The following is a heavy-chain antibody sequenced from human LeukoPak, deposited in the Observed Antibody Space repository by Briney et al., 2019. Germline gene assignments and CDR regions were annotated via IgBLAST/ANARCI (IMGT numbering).Heavy chain of an antibody. CDR1: GFTFSSYA. Sequence: GGSLRLSCAASGFTFSSYAMSWVRQAPGKGLEWVSTISGSGGSTYYADSVKGRFTISRDNSKNTLDLQMNSLRAEDTALYYCAKQSCSGGSCYFDYWGQGTLVTVSS. J-gene: IGHJ4*02. D-gene: IGHD2-15*01. CDR3: AKQSCSGGSCYFDY. V-gene: IGHV3-23*01. CDR2: ISGSGGST.